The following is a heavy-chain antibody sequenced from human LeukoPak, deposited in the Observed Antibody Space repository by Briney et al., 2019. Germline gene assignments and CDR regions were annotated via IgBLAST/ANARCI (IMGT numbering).Heavy chain of an antibody. CDR2: ISGGGGST. V-gene: IGHV3-23*01. CDR1: GFTFSSYA. CDR3: AKNMAVAGTSAWFDP. Sequence: GGSLRLSCAASGFTFSSYAMSWVRQAPGKGLEWVSAISGGGGSTYYADSVKGRFTISRDNSKNTLFLQMNSLRAEDTAVYYCAKNMAVAGTSAWFDPWGQGTLVTVSS. J-gene: IGHJ5*02. D-gene: IGHD6-19*01.